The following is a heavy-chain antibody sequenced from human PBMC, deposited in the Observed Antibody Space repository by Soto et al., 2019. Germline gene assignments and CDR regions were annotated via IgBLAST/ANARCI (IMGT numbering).Heavy chain of an antibody. CDR1: GFSFRNYA. J-gene: IGHJ6*02. D-gene: IGHD2-21*01. V-gene: IGHV3-30-3*01. Sequence: QVQLVESGGGVVQPGRSLRLSCAALGFSFRNYAMHWVRQPPGKGLEWVASISYDGASQYYADSVKGRLTVSRDYSNNTLYLQVNSLRGEDSAVYYCARDIVLDTVMIFYGLDVWGQGTTVIVSS. CDR2: ISYDGASQ. CDR3: ARDIVLDTVMIFYGLDV.